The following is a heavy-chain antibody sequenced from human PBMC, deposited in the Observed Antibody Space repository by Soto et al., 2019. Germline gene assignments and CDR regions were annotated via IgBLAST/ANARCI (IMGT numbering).Heavy chain of an antibody. J-gene: IGHJ5*02. V-gene: IGHV4-34*01. CDR1: GGSFSGYY. CDR2: INHSGST. Sequence: SETLSLTCAVYGGSFSGYYWSWIRQPPGKGLEWIGEINHSGSTNYNPSLKSRVTISVDTSKNQFSLKLSSVTAADTAVYYCARGGSGRYNWNYRNWFDPWGQGTLVTVS. D-gene: IGHD1-7*01. CDR3: ARGGSGRYNWNYRNWFDP.